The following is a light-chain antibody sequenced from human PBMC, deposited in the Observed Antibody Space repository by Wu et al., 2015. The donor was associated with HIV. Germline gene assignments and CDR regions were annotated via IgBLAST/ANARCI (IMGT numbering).Light chain of an antibody. V-gene: IGKV1-39*01. CDR1: QSISSD. CDR2: AAS. J-gene: IGKJ1*01. Sequence: DIQMTQSPSSLSASVGDRVTITCRASQSISSDLKWYQQKPGAAPQLLIYAASNVQSGVPSRFSGSGSGTDFTLTISSLQPEDVAIYYCQQTYSTPKTFGQGTKVEIK. CDR3: QQTYSTPKT.